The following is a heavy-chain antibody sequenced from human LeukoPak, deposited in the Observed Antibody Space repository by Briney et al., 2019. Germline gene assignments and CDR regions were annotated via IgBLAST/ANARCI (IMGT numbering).Heavy chain of an antibody. V-gene: IGHV3-53*01. CDR1: GFTFSSYA. CDR3: ARGYGYNSYDY. CDR2: IYTGGGT. D-gene: IGHD5-12*01. J-gene: IGHJ4*02. Sequence: GGSLRLSCAASGFTFSSYAMHWVRQAPGKGLEWVSIIYTGGGTNYADSVKGRFTISRDNSKNTLYLQMNSLRAEDTAVYYCARGYGYNSYDYWGQGTPVTVSS.